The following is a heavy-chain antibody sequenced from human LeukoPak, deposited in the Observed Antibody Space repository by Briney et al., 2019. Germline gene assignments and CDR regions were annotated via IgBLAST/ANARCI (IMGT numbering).Heavy chain of an antibody. CDR1: GVSISSYY. J-gene: IGHJ4*02. Sequence: SETLSLTCTVSGVSISSYYWSWIRQPPGKGLEWIGYIYYSGSTNCNPSLKSRVTISVDTSKQQFSLQLSSVTAADTAGYYCARRGNYGSGGYYFDYWGQGTLVTVSS. D-gene: IGHD3-10*01. V-gene: IGHV4-59*08. CDR3: ARRGNYGSGGYYFDY. CDR2: IYYSGST.